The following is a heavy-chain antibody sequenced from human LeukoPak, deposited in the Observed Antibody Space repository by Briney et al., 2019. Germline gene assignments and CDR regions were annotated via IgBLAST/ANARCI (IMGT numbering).Heavy chain of an antibody. CDR1: GLIFSSYA. CDR3: AQGLRGYYDSSGYPN. D-gene: IGHD3-22*01. Sequence: GRSLRLSCAASGLIFSSYAMTWVRQAPGKGLEWVSAISGSGGSTYYADSVKGRFTISRDNSKNTLYLQMNSLRAEDTAIYYCAQGLRGYYDSSGYPNWGQGTLVTVSS. CDR2: ISGSGGST. J-gene: IGHJ4*02. V-gene: IGHV3-23*01.